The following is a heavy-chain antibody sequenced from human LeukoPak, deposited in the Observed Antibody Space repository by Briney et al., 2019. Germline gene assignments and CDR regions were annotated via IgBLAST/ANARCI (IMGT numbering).Heavy chain of an antibody. J-gene: IGHJ3*02. CDR2: IYHSGGT. CDR3: ARDLSGGGVAFDI. V-gene: IGHV4-4*02. Sequence: SETLSLTCTVSDGSSSSRHWWSWVRQPPGKGLEWIADIYHSGGTNYNPSLKSRVTMSIDKSKNHFSLNLNSVTAADTAMYYCARDLSGGGVAFDIWGQGTMVTVSS. D-gene: IGHD4-23*01. CDR1: DGSSSSRHW.